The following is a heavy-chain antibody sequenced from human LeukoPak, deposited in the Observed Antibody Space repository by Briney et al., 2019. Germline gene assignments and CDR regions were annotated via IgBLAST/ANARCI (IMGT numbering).Heavy chain of an antibody. J-gene: IGHJ6*04. D-gene: IGHD6-13*01. CDR1: GFTFSSYA. CDR3: AKDRAAAAAHSGIDV. Sequence: GGSLSLSCAVSGFTFSSYAMSWVRKAPGKGLEWVSAISGSGSSTSYADPAQGRLTITRENSKNTLYLQMSILRAEDTTVYYCAKDRAAAAAHSGIDVSGKETTVTASS. V-gene: IGHV3-23*01. CDR2: ISGSGSST.